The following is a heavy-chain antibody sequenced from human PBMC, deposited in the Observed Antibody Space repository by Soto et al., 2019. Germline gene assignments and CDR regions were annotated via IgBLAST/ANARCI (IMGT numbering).Heavy chain of an antibody. D-gene: IGHD5-12*01. CDR2: ISYDGSNK. CDR1: GFTFSSYA. CDR3: ARDSDGYETYYGMDV. J-gene: IGHJ6*04. Sequence: QVQLVESGGGVVQPGRSLRLSCAASGFTFSSYAMHWVRQAPGKGLEWVAVISYDGSNKYYADSVKGRFTIARDNSKNTLYLQMNGLRAEDTAVYYCARDSDGYETYYGMDVWGNGTTVTVSS. V-gene: IGHV3-30-3*01.